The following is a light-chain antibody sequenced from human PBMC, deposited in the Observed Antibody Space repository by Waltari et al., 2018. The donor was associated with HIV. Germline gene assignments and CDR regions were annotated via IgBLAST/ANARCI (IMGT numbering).Light chain of an antibody. CDR1: SSNIGAGYD. Sequence: QSVLTQPPSVSGAPGQRVTVSCTGSSSNIGAGYDVHWYQQPPGTAPKLLIYGNNNRPSGVPDRFSGSKSVTSASLAITGLQAEDEADYYCQSYDSSLSGWVFGGGTKLTVL. V-gene: IGLV1-40*01. J-gene: IGLJ3*02. CDR3: QSYDSSLSGWV. CDR2: GNN.